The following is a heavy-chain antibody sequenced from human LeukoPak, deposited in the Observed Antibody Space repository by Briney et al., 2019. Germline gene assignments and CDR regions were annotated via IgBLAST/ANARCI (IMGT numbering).Heavy chain of an antibody. Sequence: GGSLRLSCATSGFTFSAYGTSWVRQAPGKGLEWVSSISDTGGKTYHADSVKGRFTVSRDNSRNTLYLQMNSLRVEDTAVYYCAKPMYPAVTRADYWGQGTLVTVSS. CDR3: AKPMYPAVTRADY. CDR2: ISDTGGKT. CDR1: GFTFSAYG. V-gene: IGHV3-23*01. D-gene: IGHD4-17*01. J-gene: IGHJ4*02.